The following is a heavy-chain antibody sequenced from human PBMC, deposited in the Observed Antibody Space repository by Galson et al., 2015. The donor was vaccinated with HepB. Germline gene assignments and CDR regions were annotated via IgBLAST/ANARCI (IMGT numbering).Heavy chain of an antibody. CDR2: IGSSGTYL. CDR3: ARDLRLTYAAADL. Sequence: SLRLSCAASGFTISSFAMNWVRQAPGKGLEWVSCIGSSGTYLYYADSVRGRFTVSRDDASNSLFLQMSSLRDDDSALYYCARDLRLTYAAADLWGQGTLVTVSS. CDR1: GFTISSFA. J-gene: IGHJ5*02. D-gene: IGHD2-2*01. V-gene: IGHV3-21*01.